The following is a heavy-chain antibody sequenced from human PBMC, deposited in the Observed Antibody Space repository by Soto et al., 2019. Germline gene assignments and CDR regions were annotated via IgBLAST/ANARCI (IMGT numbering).Heavy chain of an antibody. CDR1: GDSVSSNSAA. D-gene: IGHD6-13*01. CDR3: VRTPASGTLDP. Sequence: PSQTLSLPCAISGDSVSSNSAACNLIRQSPSRGLEWLGRTYYRSKWYNDYAVPVKSRITINPDTSKNQFSLQLNSVTPEDTAVYYCVRTPASGTLDPWGQGTLVTVSS. V-gene: IGHV6-1*01. J-gene: IGHJ5*02. CDR2: TYYRSKWYN.